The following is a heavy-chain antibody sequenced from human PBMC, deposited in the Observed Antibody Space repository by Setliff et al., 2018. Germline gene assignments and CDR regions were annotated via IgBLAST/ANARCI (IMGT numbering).Heavy chain of an antibody. V-gene: IGHV4-59*01. CDR1: DGSLSTYY. J-gene: IGHJ1*01. CDR3: ARGMPIGYFQP. Sequence: SETLSLTCTVSDGSLSTYYWSWIRQPPGKGLEFIGYVYYSGTANYNPSLKSRVTISPDTSKNLFSLNLTSVTAADTAIYYCARGMPIGYFQPWGQGTLVTVSS. CDR2: VYYSGTA. D-gene: IGHD2-2*01.